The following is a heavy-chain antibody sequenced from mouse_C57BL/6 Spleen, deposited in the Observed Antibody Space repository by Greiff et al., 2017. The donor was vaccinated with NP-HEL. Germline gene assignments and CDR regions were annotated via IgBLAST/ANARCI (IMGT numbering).Heavy chain of an antibody. CDR2: IDPSDSYT. CDR1: GYTFTSYW. D-gene: IGHD2-5*01. Sequence: VQLVESGAELVRPGTSVKLSCKASGYTFTSYWMHWVKQRPGQGLEWIGVIDPSDSYTNYNQKFKGKATLTVDTSSSTAYMQLSSLTSEDSAVYYCARDYYSNYGGFAYWGQGTLVTVSA. CDR3: ARDYYSNYGGFAY. V-gene: IGHV1-59*01. J-gene: IGHJ3*01.